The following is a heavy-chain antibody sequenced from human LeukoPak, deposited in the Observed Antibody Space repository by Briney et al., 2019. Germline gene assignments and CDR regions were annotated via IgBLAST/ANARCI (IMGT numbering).Heavy chain of an antibody. D-gene: IGHD6-19*01. Sequence: SETLSLTCTVSGGSISSHYWSWIRQPPGKGLEWIGYIYYSGSTNYNPSLKSRVTISVDTSKNQFSLKLSSVTAADTAVYYCARMVSGWKNNYFDYWGQGTLVTVSS. CDR3: ARMVSGWKNNYFDY. J-gene: IGHJ4*02. CDR1: GGSISSHY. V-gene: IGHV4-59*11. CDR2: IYYSGST.